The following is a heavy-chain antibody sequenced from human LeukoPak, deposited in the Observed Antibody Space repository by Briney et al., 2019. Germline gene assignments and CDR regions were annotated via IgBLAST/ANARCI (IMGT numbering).Heavy chain of an antibody. J-gene: IGHJ5*02. CDR2: IYYSGST. Sequence: SETLSLTCTVSGGSISSSSYYWGWIRQPPGKGLEWIGYIYYSGSTYYNPSLKSRVTISVDTSKNQFSLKLSSVTAADTAVYYCARAPKDDTAMVNWFDPWGQGTLVTVSS. D-gene: IGHD5-18*01. V-gene: IGHV4-30-4*08. CDR3: ARAPKDDTAMVNWFDP. CDR1: GGSISSSSYY.